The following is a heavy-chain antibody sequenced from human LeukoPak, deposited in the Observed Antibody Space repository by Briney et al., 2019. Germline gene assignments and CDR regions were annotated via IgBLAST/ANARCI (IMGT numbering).Heavy chain of an antibody. V-gene: IGHV4-34*01. D-gene: IGHD3-16*02. Sequence: SETLSLTCAVYGGSFSGYYWSWIRQPPGKGLEWIGEINHSGSTNYNPSLKSRVTISVDTSKNQFSLKLSSVTAADTAVYYCASAHLGELSFYYWGQGTLVTVSS. CDR3: ASAHLGELSFYY. CDR1: GGSFSGYY. CDR2: INHSGST. J-gene: IGHJ4*02.